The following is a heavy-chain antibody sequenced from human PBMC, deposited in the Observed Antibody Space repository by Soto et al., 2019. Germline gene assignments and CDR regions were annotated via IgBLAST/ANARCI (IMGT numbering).Heavy chain of an antibody. D-gene: IGHD2-2*01. CDR1: GYTFTSYG. CDR3: ARDRIVVVPAATNSYRYYYGMDV. CDR2: ISAYNGNT. Sequence: ASVKVSCKASGYTFTSYGISWVRQAPGQGLEWMGWISAYNGNTNYAQKLQGRVTMTTDTSTSTAYMELRSLRSDDTAVYYCARDRIVVVPAATNSYRYYYGMDVWGQGTTVTVSS. V-gene: IGHV1-18*01. J-gene: IGHJ6*02.